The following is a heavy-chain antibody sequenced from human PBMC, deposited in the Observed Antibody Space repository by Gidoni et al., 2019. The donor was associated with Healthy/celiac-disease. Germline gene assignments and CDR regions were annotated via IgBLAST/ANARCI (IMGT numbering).Heavy chain of an antibody. CDR1: GFTFRNAW. V-gene: IGHV3-15*01. J-gene: IGHJ4*02. CDR2: IKSKTDGGTT. CDR3: TTGGDGYNYYFDY. D-gene: IGHD5-12*01. Sequence: EVQLVESGGGLVKPGGSLRLSCAASGFTFRNAWMSWVRQAPGKGLEWVGRIKSKTDGGTTDYAAPVKGRFTISRDDSKNTLYLQMNSLKTEDTAVYYCTTGGDGYNYYFDYWGQGTLVTVSS.